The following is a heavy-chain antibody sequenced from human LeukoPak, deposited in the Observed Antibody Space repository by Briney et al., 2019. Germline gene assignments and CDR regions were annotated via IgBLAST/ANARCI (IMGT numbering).Heavy chain of an antibody. CDR2: ISSSSSYI. CDR3: ARDSGVWFGELGSTTQFDY. D-gene: IGHD3-10*01. V-gene: IGHV3-21*01. CDR1: GFTFSSYS. J-gene: IGHJ4*02. Sequence: GGSLRLSCAASGFTFSSYSMNWVRQAPGKGLEWVSSISSSSSYIYYADSVKGRFTISRDNAKNSLYLQMNSLRAEDTAVYYCARDSGVWFGELGSTTQFDYWGQGTLVTVSS.